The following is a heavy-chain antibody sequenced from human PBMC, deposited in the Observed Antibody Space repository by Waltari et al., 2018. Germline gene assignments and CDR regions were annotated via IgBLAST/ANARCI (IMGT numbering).Heavy chain of an antibody. J-gene: IGHJ4*02. CDR2: ISYDGSNK. Sequence: QVQLVESGGGVVQPGRSLRLSCAASGFTFSSYAMHWVRQAPGKGLEWVAVISYDGSNKYYADSVKGRFTISRDNAKNSLYLQMNSLRAEDTALYYCAKDLGGLAVAGAFGYWGQGTLVTVSS. V-gene: IGHV3-30*01. CDR1: GFTFSSYA. D-gene: IGHD6-19*01. CDR3: AKDLGGLAVAGAFGY.